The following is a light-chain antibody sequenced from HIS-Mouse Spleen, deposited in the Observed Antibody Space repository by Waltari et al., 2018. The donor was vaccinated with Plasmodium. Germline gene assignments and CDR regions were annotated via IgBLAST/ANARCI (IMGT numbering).Light chain of an antibody. J-gene: IGLJ3*02. V-gene: IGLV3-10*01. CDR3: YSTDSSGNHRV. CDR2: GDS. Sequence: SYALTQPPSLSVSPGHSATITCSGDAFPQNYAYWYQQKSGQAHVMVIYGDSKRPSGLPERFSGSSSGTMATLTISGAQVEDEADYYCYSTDSSGNHRVFGGGTKLTVL. CDR1: AFPQNY.